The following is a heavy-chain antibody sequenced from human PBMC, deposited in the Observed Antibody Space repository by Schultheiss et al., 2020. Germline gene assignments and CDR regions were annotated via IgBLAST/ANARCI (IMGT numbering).Heavy chain of an antibody. CDR3: ARKVQSAYYFEY. CDR2: IYYSGST. D-gene: IGHD1-1*01. V-gene: IGHV4-31*03. Sequence: SETLSLTCTVSGGSISSGGYYWSWIRQHPGKGLEWIGYIYYSGSTYYNPSLKSRVIISVDTSKNQFSLKLSSVTAADTAVYYCARKVQSAYYFEYWGQGTLVNVYS. CDR1: GGSISSGGYY. J-gene: IGHJ4*02.